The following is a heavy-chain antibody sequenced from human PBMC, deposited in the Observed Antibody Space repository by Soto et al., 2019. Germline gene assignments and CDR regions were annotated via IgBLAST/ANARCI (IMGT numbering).Heavy chain of an antibody. CDR1: GFTFSSYG. J-gene: IGHJ4*02. Sequence: PGGSLRLSCAASGFTFSSYGMHWVRQAPGKGLEWVAVIWYDGSNKYYADSVKGRFTISRDNSKNTLYLQMNSLRAEDTAVYYCARDLASSSWYLHYWGQGTLVTVS. CDR3: ARDLASSSWYLHY. CDR2: IWYDGSNK. V-gene: IGHV3-33*01. D-gene: IGHD6-13*01.